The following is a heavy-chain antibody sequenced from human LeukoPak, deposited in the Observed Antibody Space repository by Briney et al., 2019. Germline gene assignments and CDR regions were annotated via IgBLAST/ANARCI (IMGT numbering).Heavy chain of an antibody. D-gene: IGHD3-10*01. CDR1: GYTFTSYA. Sequence: ASVKVSCKASGYTFTSYAMHWVRQAPGQRLEWMGWINAGNGNTKYSQKFQGRVTITRDTSASTAYMELSSLRSEDTAVYYCERDSSRFGELRGDYWGQGTLVTVSS. V-gene: IGHV1-3*01. CDR2: INAGNGNT. J-gene: IGHJ4*02. CDR3: ERDSSRFGELRGDY.